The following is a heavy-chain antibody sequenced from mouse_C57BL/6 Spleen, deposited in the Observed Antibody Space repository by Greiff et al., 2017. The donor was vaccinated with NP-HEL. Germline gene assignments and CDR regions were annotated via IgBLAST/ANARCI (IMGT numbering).Heavy chain of an antibody. D-gene: IGHD1-1*01. Sequence: EVQLQQSGPVLVKPGASVKMSCKASGYTFTDYYMNWVKQSHGKSLEWIGVINPYNGGTSYNQKFKGKATLTVDKSSSTAYMELNSLTSEDSAVYYCARMPDYYGSKTYFDYWGQGTTLTVSS. V-gene: IGHV1-19*01. CDR2: INPYNGGT. J-gene: IGHJ2*01. CDR3: ARMPDYYGSKTYFDY. CDR1: GYTFTDYY.